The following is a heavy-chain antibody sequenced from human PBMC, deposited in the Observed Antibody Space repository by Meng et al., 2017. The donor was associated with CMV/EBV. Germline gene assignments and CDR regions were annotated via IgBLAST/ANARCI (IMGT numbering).Heavy chain of an antibody. CDR3: ARGFRDTILGVVIMYGMDV. CDR1: GGSFSGYY. D-gene: IGHD3-3*01. V-gene: IGHV4-34*01. CDR2: INHSGST. Sequence: SETLSLTCAVYGGSFSGYYWSWIRQPPGKGLEWIGEINHSGSTKYNPSLKSRVTISVDTSKNQFSLKLSSVTAADTAVYYCARGFRDTILGVVIMYGMDVWGQGTTVTVSS. J-gene: IGHJ6*02.